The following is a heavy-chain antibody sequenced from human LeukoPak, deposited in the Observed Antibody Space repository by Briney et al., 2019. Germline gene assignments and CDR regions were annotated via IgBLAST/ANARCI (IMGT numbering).Heavy chain of an antibody. V-gene: IGHV4-39*01. CDR3: ARHEAIWVFFDS. Sequence: SETLSLTCTVSGGSISSSSYYWGWIRQPPGKGLEWIGSIYYSGSTYYNPSLKSRVTISVDTSKNQFSLKLSSVTAADTAVYYCARHEAIWVFFDSWGQGTLVTVSS. J-gene: IGHJ4*02. CDR2: IYYSGST. CDR1: GGSISSSSYY. D-gene: IGHD7-27*01.